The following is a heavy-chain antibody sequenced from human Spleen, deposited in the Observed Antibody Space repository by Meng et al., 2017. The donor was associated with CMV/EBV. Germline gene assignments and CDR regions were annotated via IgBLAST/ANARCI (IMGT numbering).Heavy chain of an antibody. J-gene: IGHJ6*02. CDR1: GYTFTSYY. CDR2: INPSGGNT. V-gene: IGHV1-46*01. Sequence: ASVKVSCKASGYTFTSYYMHWVRQAPGQGLEWMGIINPSGGNTNYARKFQGRVTTTRDTSTSTVYMELSSLRSEDTAVYYCARGHAAMRTKEYYYYYCAMDVWGQGTTVTVSS. CDR3: ARGHAAMRTKEYYYYYCAMDV.